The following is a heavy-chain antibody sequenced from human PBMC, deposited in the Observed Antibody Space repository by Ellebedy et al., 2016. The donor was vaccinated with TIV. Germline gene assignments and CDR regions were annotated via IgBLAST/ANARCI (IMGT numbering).Heavy chain of an antibody. CDR3: ARSFGMGGGFDP. D-gene: IGHD3-16*01. CDR2: ITSAGDT. V-gene: IGHV3-13*01. J-gene: IGHJ5*02. Sequence: PGGSLRLSCAASGFTFSAYELHWVRQGPGKGLEWVSTITSAGDTSYSGSVKGRFTISRENANNSLFLQGNSLRAGDTAVYYCARSFGMGGGFDPWGQGTLVTVSS. CDR1: GFTFSAYE.